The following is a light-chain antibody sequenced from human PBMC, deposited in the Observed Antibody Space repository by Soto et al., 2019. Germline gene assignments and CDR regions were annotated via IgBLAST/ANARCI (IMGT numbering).Light chain of an antibody. J-gene: IGKJ4*01. CDR3: LQVNSFPFT. CDR1: QGISSY. Sequence: IQLTQSPSSLSASVGDRVTINCRASQGISSYLAWYQQKPGKAPKFLIYAASTLQSGVPSRFTGSGSGTDFTLTITSLQPEDFATYYCLQVNSFPFTVGGGTKVDIK. V-gene: IGKV1-9*01. CDR2: AAS.